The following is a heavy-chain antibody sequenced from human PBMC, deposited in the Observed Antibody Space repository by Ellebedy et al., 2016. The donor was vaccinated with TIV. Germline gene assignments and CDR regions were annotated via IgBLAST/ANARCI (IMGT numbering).Heavy chain of an antibody. CDR3: AKRVTMVREVITYYHYAMDV. CDR1: GFTFSSYW. J-gene: IGHJ6*02. Sequence: GESLKISCAASGFTFSSYWMSWVRQAPGKGLEWVSSLSASGGSTYYADSVKGRFTISRDNSKNTLYLQMNSLRAEDTAVYYCAKRVTMVREVITYYHYAMDVWGQGTTVTVSS. D-gene: IGHD3-10*01. CDR2: LSASGGST. V-gene: IGHV3-23*01.